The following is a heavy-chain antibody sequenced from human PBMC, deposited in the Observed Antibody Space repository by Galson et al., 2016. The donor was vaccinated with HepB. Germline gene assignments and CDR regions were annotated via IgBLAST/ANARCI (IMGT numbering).Heavy chain of an antibody. Sequence: QSGAEVKQPGESLKISCETSGYSFNIYWVAWVRQMPGTGLEWMGIIYPGDSDTRYSPSFQGQVTISADKSISTAYLPWSSLKAPHTAMVYCARVFWPPHRDRYYYGMDGWGQGTTVTVSS. D-gene: IGHD3-3*01. CDR3: ARVFWPPHRDRYYYGMDG. CDR1: GYSFNIYW. V-gene: IGHV5-51*01. CDR2: IYPGDSDT. J-gene: IGHJ6*02.